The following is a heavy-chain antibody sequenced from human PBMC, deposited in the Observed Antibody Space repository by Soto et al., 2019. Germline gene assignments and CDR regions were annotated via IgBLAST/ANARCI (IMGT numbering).Heavy chain of an antibody. CDR3: ARGYYGSGSYSQHNYYYYMDV. CDR2: INPNSGGT. J-gene: IGHJ6*03. D-gene: IGHD3-10*01. V-gene: IGHV1-2*04. Sequence: ASVKVSCKASGYTFTGYYRHWMRQAPGQGLEWMGWINPNSGGTNYAQKFQGWVTMTRDTSISTAYMELSRLRSDDTAVYYCARGYYGSGSYSQHNYYYYMDVWGKGTTVTVSS. CDR1: GYTFTGYY.